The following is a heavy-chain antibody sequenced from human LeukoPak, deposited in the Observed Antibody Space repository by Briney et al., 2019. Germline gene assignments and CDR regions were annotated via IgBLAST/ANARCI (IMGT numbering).Heavy chain of an antibody. CDR3: ARDEDIVVVPAAPDY. V-gene: IGHV3-30*04. CDR1: GFTFSSYA. J-gene: IGHJ4*02. Sequence: GRSLRLSCAASGFTFSSYAMHWVRQAPGKGLEWVAVISCDGSNKYYADSVKGRFTISRDNSKNTLYLQMNSLRAEDTAVYYCARDEDIVVVPAAPDYWGQGTLVTVSS. D-gene: IGHD2-2*01. CDR2: ISCDGSNK.